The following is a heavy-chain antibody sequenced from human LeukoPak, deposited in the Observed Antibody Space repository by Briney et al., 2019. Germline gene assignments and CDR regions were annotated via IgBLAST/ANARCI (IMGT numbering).Heavy chain of an antibody. CDR1: GFDLWRYD. D-gene: IGHD4-23*01. Sequence: PGGSLRLSCAASGFDLWRYDMSWVRQVPGKGLEWVADISGGGDGTHYADSVQGRFTISRDNSKNSVLLQMGSLRAHDTAVYYCVRVNYGGNSGYHFDYWGQGTLVTVSS. J-gene: IGHJ4*02. V-gene: IGHV3-23*01. CDR3: VRVNYGGNSGYHFDY. CDR2: ISGGGDGT.